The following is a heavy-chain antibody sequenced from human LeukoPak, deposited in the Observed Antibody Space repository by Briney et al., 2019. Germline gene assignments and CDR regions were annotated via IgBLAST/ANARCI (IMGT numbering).Heavy chain of an antibody. CDR2: ISAYNGNT. D-gene: IGHD3-10*01. J-gene: IGHJ3*02. CDR1: GYTFTSYG. Sequence: ASVKVSCKASGYTFTSYGISWVRQAPGQGLEWMGWISAYNGNTNYAQKLQGRVTMTTDTSTSTAYVELRSLRSDDTAVYYCARSRARGSNDAFDIWGQGTMVTVSS. CDR3: ARSRARGSNDAFDI. V-gene: IGHV1-18*01.